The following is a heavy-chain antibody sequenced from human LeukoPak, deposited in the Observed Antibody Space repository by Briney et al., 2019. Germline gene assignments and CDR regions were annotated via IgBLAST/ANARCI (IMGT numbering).Heavy chain of an antibody. CDR3: ARSGRIGASDS. Sequence: PSETLSLTCTVSGASISNYYWSWIRQSPGKGLEWIAYIFYNGNTNYNPSLKSRVTISVDTSKNQFSLKLSSVTAADTAVYYCARSGRIGASDSWGQGSLVTVSS. J-gene: IGHJ4*02. CDR1: GASISNYY. D-gene: IGHD1-14*01. V-gene: IGHV4-59*01. CDR2: IFYNGNT.